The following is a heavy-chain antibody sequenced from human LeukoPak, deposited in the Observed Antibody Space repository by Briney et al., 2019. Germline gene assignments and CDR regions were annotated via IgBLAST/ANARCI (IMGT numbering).Heavy chain of an antibody. CDR2: ISSSSSYV. J-gene: IGHJ3*02. D-gene: IGHD3-22*01. Sequence: KSGGSLRLSCAASGFTFSSYSLNWVRQAPGKGLEWVSSISSSSSYVYYADSVKGRFTISRDNAKNSLYLQMNSLRAEDTAVYYCARDLIYYDSSGGAFDIWGQGTMVTVSS. V-gene: IGHV3-21*01. CDR1: GFTFSSYS. CDR3: ARDLIYYDSSGGAFDI.